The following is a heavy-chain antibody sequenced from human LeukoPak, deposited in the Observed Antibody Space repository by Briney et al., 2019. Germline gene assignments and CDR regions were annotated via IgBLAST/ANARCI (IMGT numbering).Heavy chain of an antibody. CDR2: ISYTGTYI. J-gene: IGHJ4*02. D-gene: IGHD1-26*01. CDR3: VRDRGTYRPIDY. CDR1: AFSLNAYN. V-gene: IGHV3-21*04. Sequence: GGSPRLSCAASAFSLNAYNMNWVRQAPGKGLEWVSSISYTGTYIYYADSVKGRFTISRDNAQNSLYLQMNSLRAEDTAIYYCVRDRGTYRPIDYWGQGTLVTVSS.